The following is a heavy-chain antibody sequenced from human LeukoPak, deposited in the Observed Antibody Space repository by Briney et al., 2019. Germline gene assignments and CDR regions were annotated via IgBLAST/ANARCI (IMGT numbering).Heavy chain of an antibody. Sequence: GGSLRLSCAASGFTFDDYAMHWVRQAPGKGLEWVSGISGSGISTYYADSVKGRFTISRDNSKNTLYLQMNSLRAEDTAVYYCARDRHYDILTGYYYDFDYWGQGTLVTVSS. D-gene: IGHD3-9*01. CDR2: ISGSGIST. CDR3: ARDRHYDILTGYYYDFDY. V-gene: IGHV3-23*01. CDR1: GFTFDDYA. J-gene: IGHJ4*02.